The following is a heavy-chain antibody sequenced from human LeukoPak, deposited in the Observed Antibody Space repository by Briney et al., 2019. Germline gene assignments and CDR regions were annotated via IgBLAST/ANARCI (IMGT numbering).Heavy chain of an antibody. CDR1: GFTFSSYG. CDR3: AKLSSSWYPDFDY. CDR2: IRYDGSNE. V-gene: IGHV3-30*02. Sequence: PGGSLRLSCAVSGFTFSSYGMHWVRQAPGKGLEWVAFIRYDGSNEYYADSVKGQFTISRDNSKNTLYLQMNSLRAEDTAEYYCAKLSSSWYPDFDYWGQGTLVTVSS. J-gene: IGHJ4*02. D-gene: IGHD6-13*01.